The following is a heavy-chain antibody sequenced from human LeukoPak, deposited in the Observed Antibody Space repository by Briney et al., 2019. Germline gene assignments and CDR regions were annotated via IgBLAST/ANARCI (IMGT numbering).Heavy chain of an antibody. CDR3: ARAKDYDYVWGSYRRSHAFDI. J-gene: IGHJ3*02. CDR1: GGSFSGYY. D-gene: IGHD3-16*02. CDR2: INHSGST. V-gene: IGHV4-34*01. Sequence: SETLSLTCAVYGGSFSGYYWSWIRQPPGKGLEWIGEINHSGSTNYNPSLKSRVTISVDTSKNQFSLKLSSVTAADTAVYYCARAKDYDYVWGSYRRSHAFDIWDQGTMVTVSS.